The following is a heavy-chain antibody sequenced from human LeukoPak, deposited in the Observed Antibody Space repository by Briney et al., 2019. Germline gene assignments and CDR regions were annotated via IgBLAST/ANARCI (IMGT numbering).Heavy chain of an antibody. CDR3: ARVRDSSGYYDAFDI. CDR2: IYYSGST. J-gene: IGHJ3*02. CDR1: GGSISSCSFY. Sequence: SETLSLTCTVSGGSISSCSFYWGWLRQPPGTGLEWIESIYYSGSTYYNPSLKSRVTISVDTSKNQFSLKLSSVTAADTAVYYCARVRDSSGYYDAFDIWGQGTMVTVSS. D-gene: IGHD3-22*01. V-gene: IGHV4-39*07.